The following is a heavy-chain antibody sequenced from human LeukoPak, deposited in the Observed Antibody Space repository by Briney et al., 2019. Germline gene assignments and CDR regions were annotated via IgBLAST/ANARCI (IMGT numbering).Heavy chain of an antibody. CDR3: ARRRDERGYKDIFDS. D-gene: IGHD5-18*01. CDR2: IYPGDSDP. CDR1: GYRFTTYW. Sequence: GESLQISCKGSGYRFTTYWIGWVRQMPGKGLEWMGVIYPGDSDPRYSPSFQGQVTITADKYISTAYLQWSSLKASDTAMYYCARRRDERGYKDIFDSWGQGTMVTVSS. V-gene: IGHV5-51*01. J-gene: IGHJ3*02.